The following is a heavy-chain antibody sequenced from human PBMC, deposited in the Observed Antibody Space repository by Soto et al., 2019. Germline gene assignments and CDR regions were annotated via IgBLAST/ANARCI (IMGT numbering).Heavy chain of an antibody. CDR3: ARASYYSDSVGYFLDS. CDR2: IYYSGST. V-gene: IGHV4-59*01. Sequence: QVQLQESGPGLMQPSENLSLTCTVSGGSISPYYWSWIRQTPGKGLEWIAYIYYSGSTNYNPSLKSRVTISVDTSKYQCSLKLSSVIAADTAVYYCARASYYSDSVGYFLDSWGQGTLVTVSS. J-gene: IGHJ4*02. D-gene: IGHD3-22*01. CDR1: GGSISPYY.